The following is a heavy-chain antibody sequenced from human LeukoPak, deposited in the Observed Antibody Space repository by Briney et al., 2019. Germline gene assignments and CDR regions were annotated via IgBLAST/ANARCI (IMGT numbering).Heavy chain of an antibody. CDR1: GFTFHKYW. V-gene: IGHV3-7*01. CDR2: KKKNGSYK. Sequence: GGSLRPSCAASGFTFHKYWMTWVLQAPMKGPDPVSDKKKNGSYKYYVASVKGRFTISRDNAKNSLYLQMNCLRAEDTAVYYCARDAGYGGNSDYWGQGTLVTVSS. J-gene: IGHJ4*02. CDR3: ARDAGYGGNSDY. D-gene: IGHD4-23*01.